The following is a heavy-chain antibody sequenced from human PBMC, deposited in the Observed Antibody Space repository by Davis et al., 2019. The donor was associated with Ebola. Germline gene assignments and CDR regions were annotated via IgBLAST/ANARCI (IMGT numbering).Heavy chain of an antibody. Sequence: ASVTVSSMASGGTLSSYVISWVRQATGQGLEWMGWMNPNSGNTGYAQKFQGRVTMTRNTSISTAHLELSRLGSDDTAVYWCARGGITKTVVPRDYYHGLDVWGQGTTVIVSS. V-gene: IGHV1-8*02. D-gene: IGHD3-22*01. J-gene: IGHJ6*02. CDR1: GGTLSSYV. CDR2: MNPNSGNT. CDR3: ARGGITKTVVPRDYYHGLDV.